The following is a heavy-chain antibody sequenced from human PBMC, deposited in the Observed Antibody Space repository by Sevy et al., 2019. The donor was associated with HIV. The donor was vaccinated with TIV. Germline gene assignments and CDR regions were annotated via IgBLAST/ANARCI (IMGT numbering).Heavy chain of an antibody. J-gene: IGHJ4*02. D-gene: IGHD3-3*01. CDR1: GFTFSSYG. Sequence: GGSLRLSCAASGFTFSSYGMHWVRQAPGKGLEWVAFIRYDGSNKYYADSVKGRFTISRDNSKNTLYVQMNSLRAEDTALYYCAKEGELRFLEWLGFFDYWGQGTLVTVSS. CDR2: IRYDGSNK. V-gene: IGHV3-30*02. CDR3: AKEGELRFLEWLGFFDY.